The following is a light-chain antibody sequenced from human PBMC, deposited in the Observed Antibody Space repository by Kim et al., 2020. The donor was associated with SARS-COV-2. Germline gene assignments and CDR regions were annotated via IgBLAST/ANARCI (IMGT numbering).Light chain of an antibody. Sequence: SYELTQPPSVSVSPGQTARITCSGDKLGDKYACWYQQKPGQSPVLVIYQDSKRPSGIPERFSGSNSGNTATLTISGTQAMDEADYYCQAWDSSTAVFGGGTQLTV. V-gene: IGLV3-1*01. CDR3: QAWDSSTAV. CDR2: QDS. J-gene: IGLJ3*02. CDR1: KLGDKY.